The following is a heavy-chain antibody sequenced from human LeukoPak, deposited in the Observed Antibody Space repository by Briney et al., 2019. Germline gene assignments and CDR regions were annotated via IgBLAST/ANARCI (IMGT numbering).Heavy chain of an antibody. J-gene: IGHJ3*02. V-gene: IGHV1-18*01. D-gene: IGHD1-14*01. Sequence: ASVKVSCKASGYTFTSYGISWVRQAPGQGLEWVGWISAYNGNTNYAQKLQGRVTMTTDTSTSTAYMELRSLGSDDTAVYYCARVGAGRLLGAFDIWGQGTMVTVSS. CDR1: GYTFTSYG. CDR2: ISAYNGNT. CDR3: ARVGAGRLLGAFDI.